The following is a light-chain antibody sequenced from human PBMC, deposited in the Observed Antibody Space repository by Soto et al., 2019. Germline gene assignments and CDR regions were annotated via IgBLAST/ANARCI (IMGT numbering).Light chain of an antibody. CDR2: DAS. CDR3: QQYGSATRLI. CDR1: QSISSY. Sequence: EIAITQCPSTMYVSAGERVTLSCRASQSISSYLAWYQQKPGQAARLLICDASNRATGIPARFSGSGSGTDFTLTINRLEPDDFAVYYCQQYGSATRLIFGQGTRLE. V-gene: IGKV3-11*01. J-gene: IGKJ5*01.